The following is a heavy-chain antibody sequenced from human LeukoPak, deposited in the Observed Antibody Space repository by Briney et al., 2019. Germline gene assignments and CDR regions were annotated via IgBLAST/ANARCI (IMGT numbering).Heavy chain of an antibody. CDR1: GLTFSSYA. CDR3: ASLVHHFDY. D-gene: IGHD2-8*01. Sequence: GGSLRLSWAASGLTFSSYAMHWVRQAPGKGLEWVAVISYDGSNKYYADSVKGRFTISRDNSKNTLYLQMNSLRAEDTAVYCCASLVHHFDYWGQGTLVTVSS. J-gene: IGHJ4*02. CDR2: ISYDGSNK. V-gene: IGHV3-30-3*01.